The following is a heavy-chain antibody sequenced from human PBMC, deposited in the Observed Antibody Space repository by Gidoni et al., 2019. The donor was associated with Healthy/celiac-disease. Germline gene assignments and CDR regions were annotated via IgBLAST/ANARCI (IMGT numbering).Heavy chain of an antibody. V-gene: IGHV3-23*01. CDR2: ISGSGGST. J-gene: IGHJ4*02. CDR3: AKDLRYGDYQFDY. D-gene: IGHD4-17*01. Sequence: EVKLLESGGGLVQPGASLRLHCAASGFTFSSYAMSRFRQAPGKGLVWVAAISGSGGSTYYADSVKVRFTIARDNAKNTLYLQMNSLRAEDTAVYYCAKDLRYGDYQFDYWGQGTLVTVSS. CDR1: GFTFSSYA.